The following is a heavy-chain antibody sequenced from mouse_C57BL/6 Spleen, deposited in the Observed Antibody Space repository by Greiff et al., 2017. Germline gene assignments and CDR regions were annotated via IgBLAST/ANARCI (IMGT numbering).Heavy chain of an antibody. D-gene: IGHD1-1*01. CDR2: ISDGGSYT. J-gene: IGHJ2*01. CDR3: ARVPYGSTLDY. V-gene: IGHV5-4*03. CDR1: GFTFSSYA. Sequence: EVKLVESGGGLVTPGGSLKLSCAASGFTFSSYAMSWVRQTPEKRLEWVATISDGGSYTYYPDNVKGRFTISRDNAKNNLYLQMSHLKSEDTAMYYCARVPYGSTLDYWGQGTTLTVS.